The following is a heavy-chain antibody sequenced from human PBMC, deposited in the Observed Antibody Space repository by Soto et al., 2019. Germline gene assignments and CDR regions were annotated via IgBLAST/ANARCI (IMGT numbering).Heavy chain of an antibody. CDR3: ARSQYEILTGYYLGY. D-gene: IGHD3-9*01. V-gene: IGHV4-34*01. CDR2: INHSGST. J-gene: IGHJ4*02. Sequence: PSETLSLTCAVYGGSFSVYYWNWIRQSPGKGLEWIGEINHSGSTNYNPSLKTRVTISADTSKNQFSLKLNSVIAADTAVYYCARSQYEILTGYYLGYWGQGTRVTVSS. CDR1: GGSFSVYY.